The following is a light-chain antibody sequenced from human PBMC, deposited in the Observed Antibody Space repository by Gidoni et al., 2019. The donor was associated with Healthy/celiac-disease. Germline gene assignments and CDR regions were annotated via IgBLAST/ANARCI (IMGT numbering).Light chain of an antibody. J-gene: IGKJ2*01. CDR3: QQYGSTYT. V-gene: IGKV3-20*01. Sequence: EIVLTQSPGTLSLSPGERATLSCRASQSVRSSYLAWYQQKPGQAPRLLIYGASSRATGSPDRFSGSGSGTDFTLTISRLEPEDFAVYYCQQYGSTYTFGQGTKLEIK. CDR2: GAS. CDR1: QSVRSSY.